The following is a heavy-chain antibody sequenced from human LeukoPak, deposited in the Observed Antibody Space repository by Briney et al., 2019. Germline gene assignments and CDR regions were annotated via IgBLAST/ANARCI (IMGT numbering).Heavy chain of an antibody. CDR2: IKQDGSVK. CDR3: ARDVTYYYDSSGYFDS. Sequence: GGSLRLSCVASGLTFSSYWMSWVRQAPGKGLEWVANIKQDGSVKYYVDSVKGRFTISRDNAKNSLYLQMNSLRAEDTAVYYCARDVTYYYDSSGYFDSWGQGTLVTVSS. V-gene: IGHV3-7*01. D-gene: IGHD3-22*01. CDR1: GLTFSSYW. J-gene: IGHJ4*02.